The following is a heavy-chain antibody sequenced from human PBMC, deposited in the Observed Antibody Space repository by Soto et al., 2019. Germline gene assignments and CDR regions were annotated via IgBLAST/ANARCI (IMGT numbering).Heavy chain of an antibody. CDR3: ARVGPDAFDI. V-gene: IGHV1-46*03. Sequence: ASVKVSCKASGYTFTSYAMHWVRQAPGQGLEWMGIINPSGGSTNYAQKFQGRVTMTRDTSTSTVYMELSSLRSEDTAVYYCARVGPDAFDIWGQGTMVTVSS. CDR1: GYTFTSYA. CDR2: INPSGGST. J-gene: IGHJ3*02.